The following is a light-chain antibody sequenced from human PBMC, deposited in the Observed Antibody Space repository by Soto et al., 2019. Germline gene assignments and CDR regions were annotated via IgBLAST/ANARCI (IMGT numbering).Light chain of an antibody. V-gene: IGKV3-11*01. CDR1: QSVGSN. CDR3: QQGDT. Sequence: EIVLTQSPATLSLSPGERATLSCRASQSVGSNLAWYQQKPGQAPRLLIYDTSNRATGIPARFSGSGSGTDFTLTISSLEPEDFAVYYCQQGDTFGQGTRLEIK. J-gene: IGKJ5*01. CDR2: DTS.